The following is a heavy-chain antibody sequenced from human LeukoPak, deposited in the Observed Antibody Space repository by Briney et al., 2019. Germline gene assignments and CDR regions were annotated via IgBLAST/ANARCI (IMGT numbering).Heavy chain of an antibody. V-gene: IGHV3-7*01. D-gene: IGHD7-27*01. J-gene: IGHJ4*02. CDR2: INLGGSAK. CDR3: AAWGLHNY. Sequence: PGGSLRLSCSASGFAFSDYWMNWVRQAPGKGPEWVANINLGGSAKLYVDSVKGRCTISRDNAKNSLHLQMNSLRVEDTAVYYCAAWGLHNYWGQGTLVTVSS. CDR1: GFAFSDYW.